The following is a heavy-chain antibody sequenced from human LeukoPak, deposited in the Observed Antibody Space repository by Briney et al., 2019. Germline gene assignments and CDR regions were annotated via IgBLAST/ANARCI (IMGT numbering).Heavy chain of an antibody. CDR2: INHSGST. Sequence: SETLSLTCTVSGGSISSGDYCWSWIRQPPGKGLEWIGEINHSGSTNYNPSLKSRVTISVDTSKNQFSLKLSSVTAADTAVYYCASSLYDSSGYYYYYGMDVWGQGTTVTVSS. D-gene: IGHD3-22*01. J-gene: IGHJ6*02. V-gene: IGHV4-39*07. CDR3: ASSLYDSSGYYYYYGMDV. CDR1: GGSISSGDYC.